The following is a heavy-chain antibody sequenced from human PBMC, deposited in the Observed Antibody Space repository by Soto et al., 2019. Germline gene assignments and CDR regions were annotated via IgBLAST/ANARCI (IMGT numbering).Heavy chain of an antibody. CDR3: AKSAYYDILTGYYRSDY. V-gene: IGHV3-23*01. J-gene: IGHJ4*02. D-gene: IGHD3-9*01. Sequence: PGGSLRHSCAASEFTFSSYAMSWVRQAPGKGLEWVSAISGSGGSTYYADSVKGRFTISRDNSKNTLYLQMNSLRAEDTAVYYCAKSAYYDILTGYYRSDYWGQGTLVTVSS. CDR2: ISGSGGST. CDR1: EFTFSSYA.